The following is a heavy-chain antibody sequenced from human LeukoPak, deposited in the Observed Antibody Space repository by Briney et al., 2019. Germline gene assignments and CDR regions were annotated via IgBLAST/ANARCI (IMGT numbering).Heavy chain of an antibody. J-gene: IGHJ4*02. D-gene: IGHD3-10*01. V-gene: IGHV1-69*06. CDR2: IIPIFGTT. Sequence: ASVKVSCKASGGTFNSYAISWVRQAPGQGLEWMGGIIPIFGTTNYARKFRGRVTLTADKSTRTAYMELSSLRSEDTAVYYCARGLSGITMVRGVNWRDYWGQGTLVTVSS. CDR3: ARGLSGITMVRGVNWRDY. CDR1: GGTFNSYA.